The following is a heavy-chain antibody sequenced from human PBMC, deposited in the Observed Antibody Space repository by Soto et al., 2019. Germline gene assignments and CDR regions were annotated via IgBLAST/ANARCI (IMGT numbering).Heavy chain of an antibody. V-gene: IGHV1-3*01. CDR2: INAGNGNT. Sequence: ASVKVSCKASGYTFTSYAIHWVRQAPGQRLEWMGWINAGNGNTKYSQKFQGRVTITRDTSASTAYMELSSLRSEDTAVYYCARVAYGDTDWYMDVWGKGTTVTVSS. J-gene: IGHJ6*03. D-gene: IGHD4-17*01. CDR1: GYTFTSYA. CDR3: ARVAYGDTDWYMDV.